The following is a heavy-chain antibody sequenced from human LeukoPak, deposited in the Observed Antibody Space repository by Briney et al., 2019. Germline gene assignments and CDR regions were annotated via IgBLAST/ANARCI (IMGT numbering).Heavy chain of an antibody. Sequence: SETLSLTCTVSGGSISSSSYYWGWIRQPPGKGLEWIGSIYYSGSTYYNPSLKSRVTISVDTSKNQFSLKLSSVTAADTAVYYCASQKYYDYVWGSYRPDAFDIWGQGTMVTVSS. J-gene: IGHJ3*02. CDR3: ASQKYYDYVWGSYRPDAFDI. CDR2: IYYSGST. D-gene: IGHD3-16*02. CDR1: GGSISSSSYY. V-gene: IGHV4-39*01.